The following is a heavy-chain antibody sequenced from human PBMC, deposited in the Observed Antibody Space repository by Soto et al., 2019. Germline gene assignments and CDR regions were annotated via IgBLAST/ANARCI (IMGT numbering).Heavy chain of an antibody. CDR3: ARGLVSSWYYFDY. Sequence: PGGSLRLSCAASGFTVSSNYMSWVRQAPGKGLEWVSVIYSGGSTYYADSVKGRFTISRDNSKNTLYLQMNSLRAEDTAVYYCARGLVSSWYYFDYWGQGTLVTVSS. V-gene: IGHV3-53*01. D-gene: IGHD6-13*01. CDR1: GFTVSSNY. CDR2: IYSGGST. J-gene: IGHJ4*02.